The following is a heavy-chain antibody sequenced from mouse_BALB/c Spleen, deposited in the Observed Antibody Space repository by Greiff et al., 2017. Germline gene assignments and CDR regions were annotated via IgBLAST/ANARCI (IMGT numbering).Heavy chain of an antibody. CDR2: IRNKANGYTT. CDR3: ARDLNYGSHWYCDV. CDR1: GFTFTDYY. D-gene: IGHD1-2*01. J-gene: IGHJ1*01. V-gene: IGHV7-3*02. Sequence: EVKVVESGGGLVQPGGSLRLSCAPSGFTFTDYYMSWVRQPPGKALEWLGFIRNKANGYTTEYSASVKGRFTISRDNSQSILYLQMNTLRAEDSATYYCARDLNYGSHWYCDVWGAGTTVTVAS.